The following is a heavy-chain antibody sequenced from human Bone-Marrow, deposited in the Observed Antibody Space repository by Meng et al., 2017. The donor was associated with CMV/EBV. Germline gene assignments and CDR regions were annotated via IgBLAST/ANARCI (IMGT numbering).Heavy chain of an antibody. CDR1: GFSVSSYW. D-gene: IGHD2-15*01. Sequence: LSGAVSGFSVSSYWMHWVRQISGKGLVWVSHINGDGTPTNYADSVKGRFTISRDNAKNTLYLQMDSLKAEDTALYYCARGAGFSDDYWGQGTLVTVSS. CDR2: INGDGTPT. J-gene: IGHJ4*02. CDR3: ARGAGFSDDY. V-gene: IGHV3-74*01.